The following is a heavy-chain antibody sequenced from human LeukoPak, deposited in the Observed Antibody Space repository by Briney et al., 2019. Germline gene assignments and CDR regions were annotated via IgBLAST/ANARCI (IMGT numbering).Heavy chain of an antibody. Sequence: GGSLRLSCAASGFTFSSYWMSWVRQARGKGLDGVANINQDGREKYYVDSVKGRFTISRDNAKNSLYLQMNSLRAEDTAVYYCARDSPLYCSSASCYYYYGMDVWGQGTTVTVSS. J-gene: IGHJ6*02. CDR1: GFTFSSYW. D-gene: IGHD2-2*01. CDR2: INQDGREK. CDR3: ARDSPLYCSSASCYYYYGMDV. V-gene: IGHV3-7*03.